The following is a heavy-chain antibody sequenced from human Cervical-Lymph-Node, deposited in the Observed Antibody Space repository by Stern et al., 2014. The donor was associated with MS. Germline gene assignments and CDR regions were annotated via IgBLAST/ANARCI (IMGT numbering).Heavy chain of an antibody. V-gene: IGHV1-46*03. CDR3: TKDSGSFSIDS. CDR1: GYTFTTYY. J-gene: IGHJ4*02. CDR2: ITPSGNGK. Sequence: QVQLVESGADVKKPGASVKVSCEASGYTFTTYYMHLVRQAPGQGLEWMGIITPSGNGKTYAHMLQGRFTMTRDTSTSTVYMELSSLRSEDTAIYYCTKDSGSFSIDSWGQGTLVTVSS. D-gene: IGHD1-26*01.